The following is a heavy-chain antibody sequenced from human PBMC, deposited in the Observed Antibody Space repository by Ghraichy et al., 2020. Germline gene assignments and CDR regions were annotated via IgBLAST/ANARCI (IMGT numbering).Heavy chain of an antibody. CDR3: ARDQSWNYVTNWFDP. J-gene: IGHJ5*02. CDR1: GYTFTGYY. CDR2: INPNSGGT. D-gene: IGHD1-7*01. Sequence: ASVKVSCKASGYTFTGYYMHWVRQAPGQGLEWMGRINPNSGGTNYAQKFQGRVTMTRDTSISTAYMELSRLRSDDTAVYYCARDQSWNYVTNWFDPWGQGTLVTVSS. V-gene: IGHV1-2*06.